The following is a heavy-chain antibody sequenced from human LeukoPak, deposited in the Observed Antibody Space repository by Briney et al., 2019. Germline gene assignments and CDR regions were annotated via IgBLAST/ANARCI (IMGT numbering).Heavy chain of an antibody. D-gene: IGHD6-13*01. Sequence: GGSLRLSCAASGSTFSSYSMNWVRQAPGKGLEWVSSISSSSSYIYYADSVKGRFTISRDNAKNSLYLQMNSLRAEDTAVYYCARARVAAAGSIPDYWGQGTLVTVSS. CDR3: ARARVAAAGSIPDY. CDR1: GSTFSSYS. CDR2: ISSSSSYI. V-gene: IGHV3-21*01. J-gene: IGHJ4*02.